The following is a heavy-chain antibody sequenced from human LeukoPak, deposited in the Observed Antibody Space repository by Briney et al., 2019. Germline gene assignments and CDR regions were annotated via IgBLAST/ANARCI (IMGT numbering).Heavy chain of an antibody. CDR1: GFTVSSNY. CDR2: MSGSGGST. CDR3: AKPPSYCAETSCYPIGYPLNS. D-gene: IGHD2-2*01. V-gene: IGHV3-23*01. J-gene: IGHJ4*02. Sequence: GGSLRLSCAASGFTVSSNYMSWVRQAPGKGLEWVSGMSGSGGSTYYADSVKGRFTISRDNSNDTLHLQMSSLRVEDTAVYYCAKPPSYCAETSCYPIGYPLNSWGQGTLVTVSS.